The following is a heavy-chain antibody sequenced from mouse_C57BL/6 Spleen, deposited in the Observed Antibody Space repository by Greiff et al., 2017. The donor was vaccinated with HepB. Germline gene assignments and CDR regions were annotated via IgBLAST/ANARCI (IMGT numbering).Heavy chain of an antibody. CDR3: ALFGV. CDR2: IDPSDSYT. Sequence: QVQLQQPGAELVKPGASVKLSCKASGYTFTSYWMQWVKQRPGQGLEWIGEIDPSDSYTNYNQKFKDKATLTVDTSSSTAYMQLSSLTSEDTAVYYCALFGVWGTRTTGIVSA. J-gene: IGHJ1*03. CDR1: GYTFTSYW. V-gene: IGHV1-50*01.